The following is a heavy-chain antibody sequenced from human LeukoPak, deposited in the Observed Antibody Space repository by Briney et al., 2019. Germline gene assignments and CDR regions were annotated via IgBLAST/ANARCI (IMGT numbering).Heavy chain of an antibody. CDR3: ARGVQLLLYYYGMDV. D-gene: IGHD2-2*01. J-gene: IGHJ6*02. CDR1: GGSFSGYY. Sequence: PSETLSLTCAVYGGSFSGYYWSWIRQPPGKGLEWIGEINHSGSTNYNPSLKSRVTISVDTSKNQFSLKLSSVTAADTAVYYCARGVQLLLYYYGMDVWGQGTTVTVSS. CDR2: INHSGST. V-gene: IGHV4-34*01.